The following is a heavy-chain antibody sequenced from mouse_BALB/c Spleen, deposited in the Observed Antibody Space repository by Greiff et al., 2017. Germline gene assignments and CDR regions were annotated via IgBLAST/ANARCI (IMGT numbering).Heavy chain of an antibody. CDR1: GYSFTSYY. D-gene: IGHD4-1*01. J-gene: IGHJ2*01. Sequence: EVQLQQSGPELMKPGASVKISCKASGYSFTSYYMHWVKQSHGKSLEWIGYIDPFNGGTSYNQKFKGKATLTVDKSSSTAYMHLSSLTSEDSAVYYCARQRANWDHYWGQGTTLTVSS. CDR2: IDPFNGGT. CDR3: ARQRANWDHY. V-gene: IGHV1-28*01.